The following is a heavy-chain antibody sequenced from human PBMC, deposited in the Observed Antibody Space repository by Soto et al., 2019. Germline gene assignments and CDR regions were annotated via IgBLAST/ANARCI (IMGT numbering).Heavy chain of an antibody. CDR1: GFTFYNYA. CDR3: SKEGLGSLATYCTTGDFHYAFDV. CDR2: ISGGGDGT. D-gene: IGHD2-8*01. V-gene: IGHV3-23*01. Sequence: EVQLLESGGGLVRPGGSLRLSCAASGFTFYNYAMNWVRQAPGKGLEWVSTISGGGDGTNYADSVKGRFTISRDNSRNTVYLKMNILRPEATAVYYCSKEGLGSLATYCTTGDFHYAFDVWGQGTLVTVSS. J-gene: IGHJ3*01.